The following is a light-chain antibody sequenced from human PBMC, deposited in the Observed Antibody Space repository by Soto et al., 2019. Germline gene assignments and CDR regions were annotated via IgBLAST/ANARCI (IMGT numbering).Light chain of an antibody. CDR3: QQRSNWPST. CDR2: GAS. CDR1: QSVGSNY. J-gene: IGKJ1*01. V-gene: IGKV3D-20*02. Sequence: EFVLTQSPGTLSLSPGERATLSCRASQSVGSNYLAWYQQKPGQAPRLLIYGASSRATGIADRFSGSGSGTDFTLTISSLEPEDFAVYYCQQRSNWPSTFGQGTKVDIK.